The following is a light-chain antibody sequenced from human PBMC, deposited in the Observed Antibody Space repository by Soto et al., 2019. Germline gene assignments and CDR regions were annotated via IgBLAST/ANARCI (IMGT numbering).Light chain of an antibody. CDR3: SSKRSSSPV. CDR2: EVT. CDR1: SSDVGGYNY. J-gene: IGLJ2*01. V-gene: IGLV2-14*01. Sequence: QSALTQPASVSGSPGQSITISCTGTSSDVGGYNYVSWYQQHPGKAPKLIIYEVTNRPSGVSNRFSGSKSGNTASLTISGLQAEDEADYYCSSKRSSSPVFGGGTKLTVL.